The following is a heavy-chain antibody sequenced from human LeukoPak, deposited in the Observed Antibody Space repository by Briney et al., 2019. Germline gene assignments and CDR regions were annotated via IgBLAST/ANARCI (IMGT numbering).Heavy chain of an antibody. CDR2: ISSSGSTI. CDR1: GFTFSDYY. D-gene: IGHD5-18*01. CDR3: ARYPDTAMVFDY. J-gene: IGHJ4*02. Sequence: GGSLRLSCAASGFTFSDYYMSWIRQAPGKGLEWVSYISSSGSTIYYADSVKGRFTISRHNAKNSLYLQMNSLRAEDTAVYYCARYPDTAMVFDYWGQGTLVTVSS. V-gene: IGHV3-11*01.